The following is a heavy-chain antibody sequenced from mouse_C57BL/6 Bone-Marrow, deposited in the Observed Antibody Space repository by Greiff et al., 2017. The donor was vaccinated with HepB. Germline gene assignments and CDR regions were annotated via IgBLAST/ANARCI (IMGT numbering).Heavy chain of an antibody. Sequence: VQLQQSGAELARPGASANLSCNASGYIFTSYGISWVKQTTGQGLEWSGEIYPRSGNTYYHEKFKGKATLTADKSYSTAYMELRSLTSEDSAVYFCGGSSSCWYVDVGGTGPTVTVTA. V-gene: IGHV1-81*01. J-gene: IGHJ1*03. CDR1: GYIFTSYG. CDR3: GGSSSCWYVDV. D-gene: IGHD1-1*01. CDR2: IYPRSGNT.